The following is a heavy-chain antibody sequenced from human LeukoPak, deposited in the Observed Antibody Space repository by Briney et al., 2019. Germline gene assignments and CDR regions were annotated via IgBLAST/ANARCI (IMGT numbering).Heavy chain of an antibody. J-gene: IGHJ5*02. V-gene: IGHV4-59*08. CDR2: IFFSGST. CDR1: GGSISSYY. CDR3: ASLPYHSWFAP. Sequence: SETLSLTCTVSGGSISSYYWSWIRQPPGKGLEWIGYIFFSGSTNYNPSLKSRVTISVDTSKNQFSLKLSSVTAADTAVYYCASLPYHSWFAPWGQGTLVTVSS.